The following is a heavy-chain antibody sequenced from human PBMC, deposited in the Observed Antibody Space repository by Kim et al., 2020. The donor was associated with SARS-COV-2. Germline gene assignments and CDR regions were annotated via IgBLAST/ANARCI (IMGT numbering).Heavy chain of an antibody. CDR3: ARGGARKSIWFGELLESLKGDDFFDCGMDV. V-gene: IGHV3-20*04. CDR2: ISWNGGST. J-gene: IGHJ6*02. Sequence: GGSLRLSCAASGFTFDDYGMSWVRQAPGKGLEWVSGISWNGGSTGYADSVTGLFTISIYNAKNSLYLQMNSLRAEDTALYYCARGGARKSIWFGELLESLKGDDFFDCGMDVWGQGTRDTVSS. CDR1: GFTFDDYG. D-gene: IGHD3-10*01.